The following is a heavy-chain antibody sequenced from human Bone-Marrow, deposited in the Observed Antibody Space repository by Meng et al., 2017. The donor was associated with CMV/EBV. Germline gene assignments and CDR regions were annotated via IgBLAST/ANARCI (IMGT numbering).Heavy chain of an antibody. CDR1: GGSISSSSYY. CDR3: AREDIVVVPAASNWFDP. V-gene: IGHV4-39*07. Sequence: SETLSLTCTVSGGSISSSSYYWGWIRQPPGKGLEWIGSIYYSGSTYYNPSLKSRVTISVDTSKNQFSPKLSSVTAADTAVYYCAREDIVVVPAASNWFDPWGQGTLVTVSS. J-gene: IGHJ5*02. D-gene: IGHD2-2*01. CDR2: IYYSGST.